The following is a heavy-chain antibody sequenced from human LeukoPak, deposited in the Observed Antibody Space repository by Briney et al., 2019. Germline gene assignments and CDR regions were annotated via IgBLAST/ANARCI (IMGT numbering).Heavy chain of an antibody. CDR1: GYSISSGYY. Sequence: SETLSLTCTVSGYSISSGYYWGWIRQPPGKGLEWIGSIYHSGSTYYNPSLKSRVTISVDAFKNHFSLKLTSVTPADAAIYYCARETRTSWSFDIWGQGTIVTVSS. CDR2: IYHSGST. D-gene: IGHD6-6*01. V-gene: IGHV4-38-2*02. J-gene: IGHJ3*02. CDR3: ARETRTSWSFDI.